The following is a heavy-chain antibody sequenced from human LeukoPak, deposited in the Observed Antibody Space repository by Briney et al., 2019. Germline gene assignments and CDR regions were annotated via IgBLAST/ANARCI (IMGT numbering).Heavy chain of an antibody. CDR1: GYTFTSYD. Sequence: ASVTVSCTASGYTFTSYDINWVRQATGQALEWMGWMNPNSGNTGYAQKFQGRVTMTRNTSISTAYMELSSLRSEDTAVYYCARSMVRGAPNWFDPWGQGTLVTVSS. CDR3: ARSMVRGAPNWFDP. J-gene: IGHJ5*02. V-gene: IGHV1-8*01. CDR2: MNPNSGNT. D-gene: IGHD3-10*01.